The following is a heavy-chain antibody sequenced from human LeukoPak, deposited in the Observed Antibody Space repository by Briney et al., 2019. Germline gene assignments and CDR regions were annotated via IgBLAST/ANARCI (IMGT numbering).Heavy chain of an antibody. CDR3: AREPYYDFWSGYYPYYYYYYMDV. Sequence: GGSLRLSCAASGFTFSSYSMNWVRQAPGKGLEWVSSISSSSSYIYYADSVKGRFTISRDNAKNSPYLQMNSLRAEDTAVYYCAREPYYDFWSGYYPYYYYYYMDVWGKGTTVTVSS. V-gene: IGHV3-21*01. CDR2: ISSSSSYI. D-gene: IGHD3-3*01. CDR1: GFTFSSYS. J-gene: IGHJ6*03.